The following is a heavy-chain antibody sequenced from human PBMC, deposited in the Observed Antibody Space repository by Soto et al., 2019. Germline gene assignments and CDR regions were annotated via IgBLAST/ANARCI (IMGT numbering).Heavy chain of an antibody. V-gene: IGHV3-30-3*01. CDR3: ARDFEHWLVRSEYDY. CDR2: ISYDGCNK. Sequence: PEGSLRGSCAASGFTFSRYAMHWGRQAPGKGQEWVAVISYDGCNKYYADSVKCRFTSSRDNSKNTLYLQMNRLRAEQTAVYYSARDFEHWLVRSEYDYSGQRPLVIVS. D-gene: IGHD6-19*01. J-gene: IGHJ4*02. CDR1: GFTFSRYA.